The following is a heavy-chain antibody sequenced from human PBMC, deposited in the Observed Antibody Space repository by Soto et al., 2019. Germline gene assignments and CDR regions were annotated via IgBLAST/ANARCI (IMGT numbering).Heavy chain of an antibody. D-gene: IGHD3-10*01. CDR1: GFTVSTSQ. J-gene: IGHJ5*02. CDR2: IFIGGTP. CDR3: SFRHNRFDP. V-gene: IGHV3-66*02. Sequence: EVQLVESGGRLVQPGGSLRLSCAASGFTVSTSQMTWVRQAPGKGLEWVSVIFIGGTPQYAESVKGRFTISRVSVRAADTAVYYCARLGPYASGTYSFRHNRFDPWGQGTQVTVSP.